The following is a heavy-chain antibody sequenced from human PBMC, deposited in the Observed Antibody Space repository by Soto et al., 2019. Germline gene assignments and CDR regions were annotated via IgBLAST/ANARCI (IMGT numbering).Heavy chain of an antibody. J-gene: IGHJ6*02. Sequence: ASVSVSCKASGYTFTGYYMHWVRQAPGEGLEWMGWINPNSGGTNYAQKFQGRVTMTRDTSISTAYMELSRLRSDDTAVYYCARDMGATAYYYDSSGGGYYGTDAWGHGTPVIVSS. V-gene: IGHV1-2*02. D-gene: IGHD3-22*01. CDR1: GYTFTGYY. CDR2: INPNSGGT. CDR3: ARDMGATAYYYDSSGGGYYGTDA.